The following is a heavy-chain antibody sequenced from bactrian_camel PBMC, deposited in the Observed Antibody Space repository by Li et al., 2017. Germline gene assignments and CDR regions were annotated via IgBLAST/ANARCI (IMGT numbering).Heavy chain of an antibody. CDR2: IDGSGAT. CDR1: GYTLSRSC. Sequence: HVQLVESGGGSVQAGGSLTLTCVLSGYTLSRSCLAWFRQAGGKEREGVAAIDGSGATAYGVSVKGRFTISRPYAKNTLYLQMDSLKPEDTAMYYCSARSGYYCPVASERYNYWGQGTQVTVS. V-gene: IGHV3S26*01. CDR3: SARSGYYCPVASERYNY. J-gene: IGHJ4*01. D-gene: IGHD2*01.